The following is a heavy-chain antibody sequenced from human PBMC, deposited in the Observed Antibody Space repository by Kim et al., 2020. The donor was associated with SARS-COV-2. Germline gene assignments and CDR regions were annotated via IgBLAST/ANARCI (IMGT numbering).Heavy chain of an antibody. CDR2: ISYDGSNK. CDR3: AKDLWVNGDPDAFDI. V-gene: IGHV3-30*18. CDR1: GFTFSSYG. D-gene: IGHD4-17*01. J-gene: IGHJ3*02. Sequence: GGSLRLSCAASGFTFSSYGMHWVRQAPGKGLEWVAVISYDGSNKYYADSVKGRFTISRDNSKNTLYLQMNSLRAEDTAVYYCAKDLWVNGDPDAFDIWGQGTMVTVSS.